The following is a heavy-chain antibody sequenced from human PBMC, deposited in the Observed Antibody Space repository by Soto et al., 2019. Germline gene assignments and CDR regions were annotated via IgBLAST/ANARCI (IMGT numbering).Heavy chain of an antibody. V-gene: IGHV3-30-3*01. CDR3: ARDPLWGTAMVLWYFDL. CDR2: ISYDGSNK. D-gene: IGHD5-18*01. CDR1: GFTCSSYA. J-gene: IGHJ2*01. Sequence: QVQLVESGGGVVQPGRSLRLSCAASGFTCSSYAMHWVRQAPGKGLEWVTVISYDGSNKYYADSVKGRFTISRDNSKNTLYLPMNSLRAEDTAVYYCARDPLWGTAMVLWYFDLWGRGTLVTVSS.